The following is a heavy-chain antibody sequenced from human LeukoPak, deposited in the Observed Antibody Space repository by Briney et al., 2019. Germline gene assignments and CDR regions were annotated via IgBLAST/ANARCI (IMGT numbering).Heavy chain of an antibody. CDR3: ARDGSLTYCSSTSCSRTYYYYYMDV. D-gene: IGHD2-2*01. Sequence: GGSLRLSCAASGFTFSSHWMSWVRQAPGKGLEWVANIKQDGSEKYYVDSVKGRFTISRDNAKNSLYLQMNSLRAEDTAVYYCARDGSLTYCSSTSCSRTYYYYYMDVWGKGTTVTVSS. CDR2: IKQDGSEK. CDR1: GFTFSSHW. V-gene: IGHV3-7*01. J-gene: IGHJ6*03.